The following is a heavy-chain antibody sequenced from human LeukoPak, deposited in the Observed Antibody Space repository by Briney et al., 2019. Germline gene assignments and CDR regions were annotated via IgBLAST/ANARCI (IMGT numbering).Heavy chain of an antibody. J-gene: IGHJ4*02. D-gene: IGHD5-12*01. V-gene: IGHV3-43*02. CDR2: ISRDGGRT. CDR1: GFMFDDYA. CDR3: AKETSAYDGSR. Sequence: HPGGSLRLSCAASGFMFDDYAMHWVRQAPGKDLEWVSLISRDGGRTFYADSVKGRFTVSRDNNKKSLSLQMNSLRTEDTALYYCAKETSAYDGSRWGQGTLVTVSS.